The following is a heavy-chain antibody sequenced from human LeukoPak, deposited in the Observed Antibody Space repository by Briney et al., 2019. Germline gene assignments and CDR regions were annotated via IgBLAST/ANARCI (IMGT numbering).Heavy chain of an antibody. J-gene: IGHJ3*02. CDR1: GFTFSSYA. CDR2: ISYDGSNK. D-gene: IGHD3-22*01. Sequence: GGSLRLSCAASGFTFSSYAMHWVRQAPGKGLEWVTVISYDGSNKYYADSVKGRFTIARDSSKNTLYLQMNSLRAEDTAVYYCARVVLIAVVYDGFDIWGQGTMVTVSS. V-gene: IGHV3-30-3*01. CDR3: ARVVLIAVVYDGFDI.